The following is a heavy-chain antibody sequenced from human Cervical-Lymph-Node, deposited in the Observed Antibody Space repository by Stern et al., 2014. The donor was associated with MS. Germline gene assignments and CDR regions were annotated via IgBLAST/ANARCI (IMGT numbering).Heavy chain of an antibody. CDR3: AKDIFRGRYDEDGFDI. J-gene: IGHJ3*02. CDR2: ISGSGGST. D-gene: IGHD5-12*01. Sequence: EVQLVESGGGLVQSGGSLRLSCAASGFTFSSYAMSWVRQAPGKGLEWVSGISGSGGSTYYADSVKGRFTISRDKSKNTLYLEMNSLRAEDTAVYYCAKDIFRGRYDEDGFDIWGQGTMVTVSS. CDR1: GFTFSSYA. V-gene: IGHV3-23*04.